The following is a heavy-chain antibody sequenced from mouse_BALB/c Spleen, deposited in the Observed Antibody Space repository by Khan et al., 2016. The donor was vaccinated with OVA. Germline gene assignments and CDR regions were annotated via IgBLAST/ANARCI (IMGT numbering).Heavy chain of an antibody. V-gene: IGHV5-15*02. CDR1: GFTFSDYG. Sequence: EMELVESGGGLVQPGGSRKLSCAASGFTFSDYGMAWVRQAPGKGPEWVAFISDLAYSIYYADTVTGRFTISRENAKNTLYLEMSSLRSEDTAMYYCARGGGTAPFAYWGQGTLVTVSA. D-gene: IGHD1-2*01. CDR3: ARGGGTAPFAY. CDR2: ISDLAYSI. J-gene: IGHJ3*01.